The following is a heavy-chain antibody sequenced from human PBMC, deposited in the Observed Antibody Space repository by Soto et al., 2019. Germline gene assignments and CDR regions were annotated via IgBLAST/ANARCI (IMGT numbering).Heavy chain of an antibody. J-gene: IGHJ5*02. CDR3: TRDLGLGIAAAGHNWFDP. V-gene: IGHV3-49*01. D-gene: IGHD6-13*01. Sequence: PGGSLRLSCTASGFTFGDYAMRWLRQAPGKGLEWVSFIRSKAYGETAEHAASVRGRFIISRDGSKSIVHLQMNSLKTEDTGVYYCTRDLGLGIAAAGHNWFDPWGQGTQVTVSS. CDR1: GFTFGDYA. CDR2: IRSKAYGETA.